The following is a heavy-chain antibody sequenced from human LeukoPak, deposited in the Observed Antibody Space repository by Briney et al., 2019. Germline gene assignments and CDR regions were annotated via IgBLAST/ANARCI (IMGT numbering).Heavy chain of an antibody. J-gene: IGHJ6*02. CDR1: GGSIDNFY. CDR2: IYANGDT. CDR3: ARETRIRGVSVRESHYFYYYGMDV. D-gene: IGHD3-10*01. V-gene: IGHV4-4*07. Sequence: SETLSLTCTASGGSIDNFYWTWIRQPAGRGLEWIGRIYANGDTNYNPSLRSRLTLSVATSRNQFSLSLTSVTAADTAVYYCARETRIRGVSVRESHYFYYYGMDVWGQGTTVIVSS.